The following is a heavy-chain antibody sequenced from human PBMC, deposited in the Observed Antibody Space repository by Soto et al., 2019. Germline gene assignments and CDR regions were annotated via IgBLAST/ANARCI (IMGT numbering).Heavy chain of an antibody. CDR2: MNPNSGNT. J-gene: IGHJ4*02. D-gene: IGHD3-3*01. CDR1: GYTFTSYD. Sequence: ASVKVSCKASGYTFTSYDINWVRQATGQGLEWMGWMNPNSGNTGYAQKFQGRVTMTRNTSISTAYMELSSLRSEDTAVYYCASRGRYDFWSGYYWSQDIDYWGQGTLVTVSS. CDR3: ASRGRYDFWSGYYWSQDIDY. V-gene: IGHV1-8*01.